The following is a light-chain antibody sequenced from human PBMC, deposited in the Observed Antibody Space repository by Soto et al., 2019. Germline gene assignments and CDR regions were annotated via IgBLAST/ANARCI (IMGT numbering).Light chain of an antibody. CDR2: GAS. Sequence: DVQLTQSPSSQSASVGDRVTITCRTSQNIRTHLDWYQLEPGKGPRLLISGASNLEYGVSSRFTGSGSGTDFTLTISSLQPEDFATYYCQQSSTSRWTFGQGTKVDI. CDR3: QQSSTSRWT. V-gene: IGKV1-39*01. J-gene: IGKJ1*01. CDR1: QNIRTH.